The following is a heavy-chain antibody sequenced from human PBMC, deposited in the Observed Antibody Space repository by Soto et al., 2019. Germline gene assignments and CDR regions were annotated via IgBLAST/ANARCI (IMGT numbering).Heavy chain of an antibody. D-gene: IGHD6-19*01. CDR3: ARVQWLALGD. V-gene: IGHV4-39*01. CDR2: MYYTGST. J-gene: IGHJ4*02. Sequence: QLQLQESGPGLVKPSETLSLTCTVSGGSITGSNYYWGWVRQPPGKGLESIGTMYYTGSTYYNPSLKSRVXRXXDTATIQFSLKLSSVPAAHTAVYYCARVQWLALGDWGQGSLVTVSS. CDR1: GGSITGSNYY.